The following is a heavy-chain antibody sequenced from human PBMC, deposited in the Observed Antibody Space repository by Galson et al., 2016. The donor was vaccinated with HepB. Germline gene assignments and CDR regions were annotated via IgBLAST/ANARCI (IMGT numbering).Heavy chain of an antibody. Sequence: SLRLSCAASGFTFSSYAMSWVRQAPGTGLEWVSTITGSGGWIKYADSVKGRLITSRDNSKNTLYLQLNSLRAEDTAVYYCAKDGGYCSDATCYYRNSWGQGTLVTVSS. CDR1: GFTFSSYA. CDR2: ITGSGGWI. V-gene: IGHV3-23*01. D-gene: IGHD2-15*01. J-gene: IGHJ4*02. CDR3: AKDGGYCSDATCYYRNS.